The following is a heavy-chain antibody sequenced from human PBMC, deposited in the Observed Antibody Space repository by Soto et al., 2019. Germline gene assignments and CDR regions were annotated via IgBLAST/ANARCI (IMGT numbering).Heavy chain of an antibody. CDR2: IYYSGST. J-gene: IGHJ5*02. Sequence: PSKTLSATCTVTCGTIGSCYGSRIRPTRQKGLEWIGYIYYSGSTNYNPSLKSRVTISVDTSKNQFSLKLSSVTAADTAVYYRARATTGTRDNWFDPWGQGTLVTVSS. V-gene: IGHV4-59*01. CDR1: CGTIGSCY. CDR3: ARATTGTRDNWFDP. D-gene: IGHD1-1*01.